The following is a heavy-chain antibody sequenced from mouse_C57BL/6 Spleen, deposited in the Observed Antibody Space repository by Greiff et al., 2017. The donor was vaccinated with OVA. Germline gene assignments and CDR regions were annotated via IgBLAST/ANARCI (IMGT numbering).Heavy chain of an antibody. V-gene: IGHV1-50*01. CDR3: AKYYYTYYYAMDY. CDR1: GYTFTSYW. Sequence: VQLQQPGAELVKPGASVKLSCKASGYTFTSYWMQWVKQRPGQGLEWIGEIDPSDSYTNYNQKFKGKATLTVDTSSSTAYMNLSSLTSEDSAVYYGAKYYYTYYYAMDYWGQGTSVTVSA. J-gene: IGHJ4*01. CDR2: IDPSDSYT. D-gene: IGHD1-1*02.